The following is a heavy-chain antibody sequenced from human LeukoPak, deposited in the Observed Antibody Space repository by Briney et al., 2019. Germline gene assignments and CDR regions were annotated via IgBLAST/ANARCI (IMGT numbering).Heavy chain of an antibody. CDR2: TIPILDIT. J-gene: IGHJ4*02. Sequence: ASVKVSCKASGGTLSNYAFAWVRQAPGQGLEWMGRTIPILDITNYAQKFQGRVTITADKSTSTAYMELSSLRSEDTAVYYCASGTRGTWYICDYWGQGTLVTVSS. D-gene: IGHD1/OR15-1a*01. V-gene: IGHV1-69*04. CDR1: GGTLSNYA. CDR3: ASGTRGTWYICDY.